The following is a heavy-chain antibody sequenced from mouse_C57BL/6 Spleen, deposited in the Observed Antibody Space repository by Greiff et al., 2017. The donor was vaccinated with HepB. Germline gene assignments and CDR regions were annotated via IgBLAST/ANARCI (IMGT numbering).Heavy chain of an antibody. Sequence: QVQLKQPGAELVKPGASVKLSCKASGYTFTSYWMQWVKQRPGQGLEWIGEIDPSDSYTNYNQKFKGKATLTVDTSSSTAYMQLSSLTSEDSAVYYCASSGDYDDPYWYFDVWGTGTTVTVSS. CDR3: ASSGDYDDPYWYFDV. CDR1: GYTFTSYW. V-gene: IGHV1-50*01. J-gene: IGHJ1*03. CDR2: IDPSDSYT. D-gene: IGHD2-4*01.